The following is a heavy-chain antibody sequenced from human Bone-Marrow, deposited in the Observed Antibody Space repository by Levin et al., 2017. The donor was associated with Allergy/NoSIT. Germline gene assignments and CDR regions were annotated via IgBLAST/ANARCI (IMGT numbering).Heavy chain of an antibody. J-gene: IGHJ4*02. D-gene: IGHD3-10*01. CDR1: GFTVSSNY. CDR3: ARGWFGELLSH. CDR2: IYSGGST. Sequence: GESLKFSCAASGFTVSSNYMSWVRQAPGKGPEWVSVIYSGGSTYYADSVKGRFTISRDNSKNTLYLQMNSLRAEDTAVYYCARGWFGELLSHWGQGTLVTVSS. V-gene: IGHV3-53*01.